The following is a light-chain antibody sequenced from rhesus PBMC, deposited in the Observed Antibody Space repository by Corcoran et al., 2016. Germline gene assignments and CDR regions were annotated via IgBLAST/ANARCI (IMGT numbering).Light chain of an antibody. Sequence: DIQMTQSPSSLSASVGDRVTITCRASENVHNYLHWYQRRPGKAPTLLIYQASTLQSGVPSRFSGSGSWTDFTLTISSLQPEDLATYYCQHSYGTPFTFGPGTNLDIK. CDR1: ENVHNY. CDR3: QHSYGTPFT. V-gene: IGKV1-74*01. CDR2: QAS. J-gene: IGKJ3*01.